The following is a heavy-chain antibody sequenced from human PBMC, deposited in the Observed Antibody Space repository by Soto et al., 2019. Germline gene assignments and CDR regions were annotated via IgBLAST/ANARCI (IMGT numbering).Heavy chain of an antibody. D-gene: IGHD2-15*01. Sequence: PSETLSLTCTVSGGSISGYYWSWIRQPPGKGLEWIGYIFHSGSTNYNPSLKSRVTMSVDTSKNQFSLRLRSVTAADTAVYYCARQNGIVVVSSFDYWGQGTLVTVSS. CDR2: IFHSGST. CDR1: GGSISGYY. V-gene: IGHV4-59*08. CDR3: ARQNGIVVVSSFDY. J-gene: IGHJ4*02.